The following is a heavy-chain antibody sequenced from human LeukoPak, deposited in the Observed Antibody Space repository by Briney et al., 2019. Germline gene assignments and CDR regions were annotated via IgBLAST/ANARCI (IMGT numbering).Heavy chain of an antibody. CDR2: DNSDGSNT. V-gene: IGHV3-74*01. D-gene: IGHD1-26*01. CDR1: GVTFSRYW. Sequence: AGSLTLSCAASGVTFSRYWMRWVLQAPGRGRVWVSGDNSDGSNTNYADSVKGRFTISRDNAENTLYLQVNSLTAEDTAMYYCARGLSASSFDTWGQGTLVTVSS. J-gene: IGHJ5*02. CDR3: ARGLSASSFDT.